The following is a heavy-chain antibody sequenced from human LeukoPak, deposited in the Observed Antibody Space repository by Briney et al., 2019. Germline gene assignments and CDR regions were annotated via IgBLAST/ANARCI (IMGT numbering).Heavy chain of an antibody. Sequence: ASVKVSCKASGYTFTSYGISWVRQAPGQGLEWMGWISAYNGNTNYAQKLQGRVTMTTDTSTSTVYMDLSSLRSEDTAVYYCARFAVHRRLAVAGQFGLDYWGQGTLVAVSS. CDR2: ISAYNGNT. CDR3: ARFAVHRRLAVAGQFGLDY. J-gene: IGHJ4*02. CDR1: GYTFTSYG. D-gene: IGHD6-19*01. V-gene: IGHV1-18*01.